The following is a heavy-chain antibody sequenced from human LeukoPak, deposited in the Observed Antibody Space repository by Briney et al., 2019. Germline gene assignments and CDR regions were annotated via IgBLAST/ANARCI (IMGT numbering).Heavy chain of an antibody. CDR1: GDSISSGDYY. CDR2: IYYSGNT. V-gene: IGHV4-39*01. J-gene: IGHJ4*02. D-gene: IGHD3/OR15-3a*01. Sequence: SETLSLTCTVSGDSISSGDYYWSWIRQPAGKGLEWIGRIYYSGNTYYNASLKSQVSISIDTSKNQFSLRLTSVTAADTAVYYCARQTGSGLFILPGGQGTLVTVSS. CDR3: ARQTGSGLFILP.